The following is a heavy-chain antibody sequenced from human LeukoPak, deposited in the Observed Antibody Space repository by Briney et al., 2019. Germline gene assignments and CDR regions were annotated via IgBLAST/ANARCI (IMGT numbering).Heavy chain of an antibody. CDR1: GFTFDDYG. V-gene: IGHV3-43D*03. J-gene: IGHJ4*02. CDR3: GKGEWAIDY. Sequence: GGSLRLSCAASGFTFDDYGMQWVRQAPGRGLEWVSLISWDGRTSYYADSMEGRFTISRVNSKNFLYLQMNSLRPEDTALYYCGKGEWAIDYWGPGTLVTVSS. D-gene: IGHD1-26*01. CDR2: ISWDGRTS.